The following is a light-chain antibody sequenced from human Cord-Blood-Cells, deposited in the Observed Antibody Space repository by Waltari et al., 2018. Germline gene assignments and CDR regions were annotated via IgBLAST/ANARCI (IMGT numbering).Light chain of an antibody. V-gene: IGLV2-14*01. CDR1: SPVVAGDIS. CDR3: SSYTSSSTYV. J-gene: IGLJ1*01. Sequence: ALTHPASVSASPGESLTISGTSTSPVVAGDISASWYQQHPAKAPNPMIYDVSERPSGVSNRFSGSKSGNQASLTISGLQAEDEADYYCSSYTSSSTYVFGTGTKVTVL. CDR2: DVS.